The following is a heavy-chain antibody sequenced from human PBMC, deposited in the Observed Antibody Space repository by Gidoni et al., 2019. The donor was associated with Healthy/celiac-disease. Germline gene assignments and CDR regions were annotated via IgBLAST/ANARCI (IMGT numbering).Heavy chain of an antibody. CDR3: TSPYWNYVPYGMDV. CDR1: GFTFSNAW. Sequence: EVQLVESGGGLVKPGGALRLSCAASGFTFSNAWMSWVRQAPGKGLESVGRIKSKTDGGTTDYAAPVKGRFTISRDDSKNTLDLQMNSLKTEDTAVYYCTSPYWNYVPYGMDVWGQGTTVTVSS. V-gene: IGHV3-15*01. D-gene: IGHD1-7*01. CDR2: IKSKTDGGTT. J-gene: IGHJ6*02.